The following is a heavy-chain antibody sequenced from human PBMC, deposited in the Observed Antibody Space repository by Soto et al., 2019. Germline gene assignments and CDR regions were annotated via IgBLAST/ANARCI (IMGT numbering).Heavy chain of an antibody. Sequence: PSETLSLTCAAYGGSFSGYYWSWIRQPPGKGLEWIGEINHRRNTKYNPSLKSRVTILVDTSKNQFSLKLSSVTAADTAVYYCAREDDYWGQGILVPV. CDR2: INHRRNT. CDR3: AREDDY. J-gene: IGHJ4*02. CDR1: GGSFSGYY. V-gene: IGHV4-34*01.